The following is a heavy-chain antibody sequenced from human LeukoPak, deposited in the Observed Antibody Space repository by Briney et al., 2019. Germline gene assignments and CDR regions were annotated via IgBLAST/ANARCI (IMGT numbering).Heavy chain of an antibody. V-gene: IGHV3-21*01. Sequence: GGSLRLSCAASGFTFSSYAMSWVRQAPGKGLEWVSSISSSSSYIYYADSVKGRFTISRDNAKNSLYLQMNSLRAEDTAVYYCARATGILSSGYYCYFDYWGQGTLVTVSS. J-gene: IGHJ4*02. CDR3: ARATGILSSGYYCYFDY. CDR2: ISSSSSYI. D-gene: IGHD3-22*01. CDR1: GFTFSSYA.